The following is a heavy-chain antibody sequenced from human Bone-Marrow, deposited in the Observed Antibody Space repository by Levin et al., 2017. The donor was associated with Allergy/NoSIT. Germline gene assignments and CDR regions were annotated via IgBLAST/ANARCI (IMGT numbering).Heavy chain of an antibody. CDR1: GDSVSSNNAA. Sequence: SETLSLTCAISGDSVSSNNAAWNWIRQSPSRGLEWLGRTYYRSKWWTDYAVSVRSRISINPDTSKNLVSLQLNSVSPEDTAVYYCAGDGGGAPNWFDPWGQGTLVTVSS. CDR3: AGDGGGAPNWFDP. CDR2: TYYRSKWWT. D-gene: IGHD2-15*01. V-gene: IGHV6-1*01. J-gene: IGHJ5*02.